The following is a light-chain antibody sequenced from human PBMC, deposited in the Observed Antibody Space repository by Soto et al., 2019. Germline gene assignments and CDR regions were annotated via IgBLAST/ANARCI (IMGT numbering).Light chain of an antibody. Sequence: DIQMTQSPSSLSASVGDRVTITCRASQDITNYLHWFQQKPGEAPKLLIYDASNLETGVPSRFSGSGSGTDFTFTISSLQPEDIATYYCQQYDNLPLTFGGGTKVDIK. J-gene: IGKJ4*01. V-gene: IGKV1-33*01. CDR2: DAS. CDR1: QDITNY. CDR3: QQYDNLPLT.